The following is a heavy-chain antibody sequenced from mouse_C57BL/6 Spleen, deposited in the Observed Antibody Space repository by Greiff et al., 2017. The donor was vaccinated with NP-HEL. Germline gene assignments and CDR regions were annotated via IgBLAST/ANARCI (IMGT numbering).Heavy chain of an antibody. CDR1: GYTFTDYY. CDR2: IFPGSGST. J-gene: IGHJ1*03. Sequence: VQGVESGPELVEPGASVKISCKASGYTFTDYYINWVKQRPGQGLEWIGWIFPGSGSTYYNEKFKGKATLTVDKSSSTAYMLLSSLTSEDSAVYFCAPIYYGYDGGYFDVWGTGTTVTVSS. V-gene: IGHV1-75*01. D-gene: IGHD2-2*01. CDR3: APIYYGYDGGYFDV.